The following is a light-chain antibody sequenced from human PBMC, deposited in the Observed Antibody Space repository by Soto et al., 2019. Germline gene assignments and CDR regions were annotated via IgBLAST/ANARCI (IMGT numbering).Light chain of an antibody. J-gene: IGKJ2*01. V-gene: IGKV4-1*01. CDR3: QQYDSAPYS. CDR1: QSVLYSPNNKNS. CDR2: WAS. Sequence: DIVMTQSPDSLAVSLGERATINCKSSQSVLYSPNNKNSLAWYQQKLGQPPKLLIYWASTRESGVPARFSGSGSGTDFTLTTSSVQAEDAAVYYCQQYDSAPYSFGQGTKLVIK.